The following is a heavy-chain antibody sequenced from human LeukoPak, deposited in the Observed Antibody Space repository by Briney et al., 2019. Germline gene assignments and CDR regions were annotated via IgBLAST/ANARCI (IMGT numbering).Heavy chain of an antibody. V-gene: IGHV4-34*01. J-gene: IGHJ4*02. CDR2: INHSGST. CDR1: GGSISSGGYY. D-gene: IGHD4-17*01. Sequence: SETLSLTCAVSGGSISSGGYYWSWIRQPPGKGLEWIGEINHSGSTNYNPSLKSRVTISVDTSNNQFSLKLSSVTAADTAVYFCAMSTVTTRGYFDFWGQGILVTVSS. CDR3: AMSTVTTRGYFDF.